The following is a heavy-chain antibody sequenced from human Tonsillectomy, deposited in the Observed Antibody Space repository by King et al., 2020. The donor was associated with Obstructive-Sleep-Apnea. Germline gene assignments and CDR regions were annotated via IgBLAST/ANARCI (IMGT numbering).Heavy chain of an antibody. CDR3: ARIQGAPLAFDI. Sequence: QLQESGPGLVKPSETLSLTCTVSGGSISSSNYYWGWIRQPPGKGLEWIGSIFYSGSTYYNPPLKSRVTISVDTSKNQFSLKLTSVPAADTAVYYCARIQGAPLAFDIWGQGTMVTVSS. CDR1: GGSISSSNYY. J-gene: IGHJ3*02. D-gene: IGHD1-26*01. V-gene: IGHV4-39*07. CDR2: IFYSGST.